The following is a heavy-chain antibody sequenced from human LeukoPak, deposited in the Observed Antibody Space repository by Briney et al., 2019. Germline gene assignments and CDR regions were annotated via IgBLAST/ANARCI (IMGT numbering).Heavy chain of an antibody. CDR2: IYYSGST. J-gene: IGHJ4*02. CDR3: ARGGEDTAMVIGY. V-gene: IGHV4-39*01. CDR1: GGSISSSSYY. Sequence: SETLSLTCTVSGGSISSSSYYWGWIRQPPGKGLEWIGSIYYSGSTYYNPSLKSRVTISVDTSKNQFSQKLSSVTAADTAVYYCARGGEDTAMVIGYWGQGTLVTVSS. D-gene: IGHD5-18*01.